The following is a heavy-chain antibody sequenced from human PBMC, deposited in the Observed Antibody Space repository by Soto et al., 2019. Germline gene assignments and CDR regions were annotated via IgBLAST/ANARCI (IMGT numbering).Heavy chain of an antibody. CDR1: GGSISSSSYY. J-gene: IGHJ6*02. CDR3: AGPSVPAAYYYYYGMDV. V-gene: IGHV4-39*01. D-gene: IGHD2-2*01. Sequence: SETLSLTCTVSGGSISSSSYYWGWIRQPPGKGLEWIGSIYYSGSTYYNPSLKSRVTISVDTSKNQFSLKLSSVTAADTAVYYCAGPSVPAAYYYYYGMDVWGQGTTVTVSS. CDR2: IYYSGST.